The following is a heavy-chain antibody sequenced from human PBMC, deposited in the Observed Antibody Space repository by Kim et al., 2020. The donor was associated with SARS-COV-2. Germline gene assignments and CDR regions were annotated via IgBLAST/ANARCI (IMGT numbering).Heavy chain of an antibody. CDR3: ARARAPPANWFDP. V-gene: IGHV4-34*01. Sequence: SETLSLTCAVYGGSFSGYYWSWIRQPPGKWLEWIGEINHSGSTNYNPSLKSRVTISVDTSKNQFSLKLSSVTAADTAVYYCARARAPPANWFDPWGQGTLVTVSS. CDR2: INHSGST. CDR1: GGSFSGYY. J-gene: IGHJ5*02. D-gene: IGHD6-6*01.